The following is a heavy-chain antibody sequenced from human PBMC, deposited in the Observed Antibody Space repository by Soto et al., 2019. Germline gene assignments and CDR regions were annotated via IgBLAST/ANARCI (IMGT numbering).Heavy chain of an antibody. CDR1: GGSISSGGYY. Sequence: QVQLQESGPGLVKPSQTLSLTCTVSGGSISSGGYYWSWIRQHPGKGLEWIGYIYYSGSTYYNPSLKSRVTMSVDTPKNQFSRKLSSVTAADTAVYYCARGRKEYSSSWYVDWGQGTLVTVSS. V-gene: IGHV4-31*03. CDR2: IYYSGST. J-gene: IGHJ4*02. D-gene: IGHD6-13*01. CDR3: ARGRKEYSSSWYVD.